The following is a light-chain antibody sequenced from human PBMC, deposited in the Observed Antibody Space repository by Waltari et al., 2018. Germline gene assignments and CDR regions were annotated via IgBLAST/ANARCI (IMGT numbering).Light chain of an antibody. CDR3: SSQTLDGLIL. J-gene: IGLJ3*02. V-gene: IGLV2-14*03. CDR1: ASAAGASAY. Sequence: QSALTQPASVSGSPGQSITIPCSGSASAAGASAYVSWHQHHPDKAPQLIIFDVTNRPSGVSDRFSASKSANTASLTISRLQPEDEADYFCSSQTLDGLILFGGGTRLTVL. CDR2: DVT.